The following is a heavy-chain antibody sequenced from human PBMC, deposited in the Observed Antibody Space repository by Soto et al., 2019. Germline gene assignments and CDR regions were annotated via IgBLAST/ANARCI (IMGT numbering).Heavy chain of an antibody. D-gene: IGHD3-16*01. J-gene: IGHJ6*03. V-gene: IGHV3-66*01. CDR3: ARDAYDYIWGSPSGPYYYYYMDV. CDR1: GFTVSSHY. Sequence: EVQLVESGGGLVQPGGSLRLSCAASGFTVSSHYMSWVRQAPGKGLEWVSVIYSGGSTYYADSVKGRFTISRDNSKNTLYLQMNSLRAEDTAVYYCARDAYDYIWGSPSGPYYYYYMDVWGKGTTVTVSS. CDR2: IYSGGST.